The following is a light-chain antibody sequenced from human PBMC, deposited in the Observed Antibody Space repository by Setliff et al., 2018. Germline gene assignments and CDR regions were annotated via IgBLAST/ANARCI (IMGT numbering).Light chain of an antibody. J-gene: IGLJ1*01. CDR3: QSYDSSLSAYV. CDR1: SSNIGAGHN. Sequence: QSVLAQPPSVSGAPGQRVTISCTGSSSNIGAGHNVHWYQQLPGTAPKLLIHGNTNRPSGVPDLFSGSRSGTSASLAITGLQAEDEAEFYCQSYDSSLSAYVFGTGTKVTVL. CDR2: GNT. V-gene: IGLV1-40*01.